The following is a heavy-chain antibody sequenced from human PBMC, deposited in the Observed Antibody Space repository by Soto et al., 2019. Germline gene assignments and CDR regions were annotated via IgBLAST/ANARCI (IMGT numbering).Heavy chain of an antibody. J-gene: IGHJ4*02. CDR3: GRDWGSGYVFDY. CDR2: IYYSGST. D-gene: IGHD3-22*01. V-gene: IGHV4-30-4*01. Sequence: QVQLQESGPGLVKPSQTLSLTCTVSGGSISSGDYYWSWIRQPPGKGLEWIGYIYYSGSTYYNPSLKSRVTISVDKSKNQFSLKLSAVTAADTAVYYCGRDWGSGYVFDYWGQGTLVTVSS. CDR1: GGSISSGDYY.